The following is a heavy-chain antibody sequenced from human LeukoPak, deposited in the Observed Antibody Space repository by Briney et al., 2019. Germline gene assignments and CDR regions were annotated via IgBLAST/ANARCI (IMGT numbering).Heavy chain of an antibody. J-gene: IGHJ3*02. CDR3: ARASMVRGVIIIEDAFDI. Sequence: ASVKVSCKASGYTFTSYGISWVRQAPGQGLEWMGWISAYNGNTNYAQKLQGRVTMTTDTSTSTAYMELRSLRSDDTAVYYCARASMVRGVIIIEDAFDIWGQGTMVTVS. CDR2: ISAYNGNT. V-gene: IGHV1-18*01. D-gene: IGHD3-10*01. CDR1: GYTFTSYG.